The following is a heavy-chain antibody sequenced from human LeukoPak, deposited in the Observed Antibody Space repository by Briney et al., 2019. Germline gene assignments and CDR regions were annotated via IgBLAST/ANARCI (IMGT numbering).Heavy chain of an antibody. CDR3: ATSYGWGSRDFNY. D-gene: IGHD3-10*01. V-gene: IGHV5-51*01. J-gene: IGHJ4*02. CDR2: IYPGDSDT. CDR1: GFSFTSYW. Sequence: GESLKISCTGSGFSFTSYWIGWVRQMPGKGLEWMGIIYPGDSDTRYSPSFQGQVTISADKSINTAYLQWNNLKASDTAMYYCATSYGWGSRDFNYWGQGTLATVSP.